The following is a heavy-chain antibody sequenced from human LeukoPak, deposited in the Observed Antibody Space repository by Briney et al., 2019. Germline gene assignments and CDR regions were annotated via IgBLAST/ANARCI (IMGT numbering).Heavy chain of an antibody. V-gene: IGHV3-23*01. CDR3: AKIHSGSEHFDY. Sequence: GGSLRLSCAASGFTFSSYAMSWVRQAPGKGLEWVSAISGSGGSTYYADPVKGRFTISRDNSKNTLYLQMNSLRAEDTAVYYCAKIHSGSEHFDYWGQGTLVTVSS. CDR2: ISGSGGST. CDR1: GFTFSSYA. D-gene: IGHD1-26*01. J-gene: IGHJ4*02.